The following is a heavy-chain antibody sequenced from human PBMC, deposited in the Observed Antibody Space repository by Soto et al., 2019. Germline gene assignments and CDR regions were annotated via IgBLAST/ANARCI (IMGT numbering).Heavy chain of an antibody. V-gene: IGHV1-18*01. CDR3: ARDLHSGGKYWYFDI. CDR1: GYTFTHYG. Sequence: GASVKVSCKASGYTFTHYGITWVRQAPGQGLEWMGWINSFSGDTNYPQKLQGRLTMTTDTSTNTVYMELRNLRSDDTAVYYCARDLHSGGKYWYFDIWG. D-gene: IGHD2-15*01. CDR2: INSFSGDT. J-gene: IGHJ2*01.